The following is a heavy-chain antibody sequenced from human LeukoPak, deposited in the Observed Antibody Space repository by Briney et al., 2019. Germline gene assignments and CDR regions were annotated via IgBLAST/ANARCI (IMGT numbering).Heavy chain of an antibody. J-gene: IGHJ4*02. CDR1: GGSFSPYF. CDR2: INHSGST. Sequence: SETLSLTCAVYGGSFSPYFWSWIRQPPGKGLEWIGEINHSGSTNYNPSLKSRVTISVDTSKNQFSLKLSSVTAADTAVYYCARGGFHCGGDCYVDYWGQGTLVTVSS. V-gene: IGHV4-34*01. CDR3: ARGGFHCGGDCYVDY. D-gene: IGHD2-21*02.